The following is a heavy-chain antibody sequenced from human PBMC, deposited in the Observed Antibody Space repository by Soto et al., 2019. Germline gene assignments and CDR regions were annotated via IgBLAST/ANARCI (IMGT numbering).Heavy chain of an antibody. J-gene: IGHJ4*02. CDR1: GFIFSDHY. V-gene: IGHV3-72*01. Sequence: EVQLMESGGGLVQPGGSLRISCAASGFIFSDHYMDWVRQAPGMGLEWVGRSTNKANGYTAQYAASVKGRFTISRDDSKNSLYLQMNSLISDDTAVYYCTRDDLGAFGAYWGQGTLVTVSS. CDR3: TRDDLGAFGAY. D-gene: IGHD3-16*01. CDR2: STNKANGYTA.